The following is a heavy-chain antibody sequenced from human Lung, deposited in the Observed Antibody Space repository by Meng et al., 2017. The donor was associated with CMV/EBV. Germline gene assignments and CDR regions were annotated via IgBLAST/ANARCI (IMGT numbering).Heavy chain of an antibody. CDR1: GYTFTSYY. CDR3: ARLGYYDSSPLGDYVDD. D-gene: IGHD3-22*01. Sequence: ASVKVSCKASGYTFTSYYMHWVRQAPGQGLEWMGIINPSGGSTSYAQKFQGRVTMTRDTSTSTVYMELSSLRSEDTAVYYCARLGYYDSSPLGDYVDDWGQGTLVTVSS. V-gene: IGHV1-46*01. J-gene: IGHJ4*02. CDR2: INPSGGST.